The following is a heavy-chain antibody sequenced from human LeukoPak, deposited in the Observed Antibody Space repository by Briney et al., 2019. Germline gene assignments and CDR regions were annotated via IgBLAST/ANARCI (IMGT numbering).Heavy chain of an antibody. D-gene: IGHD2-15*01. J-gene: IGHJ3*02. CDR1: GFTFSTYW. CDR2: INTDGSST. CDR3: VLGGYCSGESCHDAFEI. V-gene: IGHV3-74*01. Sequence: PGGSLRLSCAASGFTFSTYWMHWVRQAPGKGLVWVSRINTDGSSTSYADSVRGRITLSRDNAKNTVYLQMNSLRAEDTAVYYCVLGGYCSGESCHDAFEIWGQGTMVTVSS.